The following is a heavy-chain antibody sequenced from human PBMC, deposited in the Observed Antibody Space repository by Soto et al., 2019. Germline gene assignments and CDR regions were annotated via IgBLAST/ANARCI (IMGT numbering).Heavy chain of an antibody. Sequence: SETLSLTCAVYGGSSSGYYWSWIRQPPGKGLEWIGEINHSGSTNYNPSLKSRVTISVDTSKNQFSLKLSSVTAADTAVYYCARVWGQQLVQDYYYYGMDVWGQGTTVT. J-gene: IGHJ6*02. D-gene: IGHD6-13*01. CDR3: ARVWGQQLVQDYYYYGMDV. CDR1: GGSSSGYY. V-gene: IGHV4-34*01. CDR2: INHSGST.